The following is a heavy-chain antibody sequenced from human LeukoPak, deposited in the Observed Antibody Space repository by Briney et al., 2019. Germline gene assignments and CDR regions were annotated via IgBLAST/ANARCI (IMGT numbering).Heavy chain of an antibody. CDR2: IYSGGST. CDR1: GFTVSSNY. V-gene: IGHV3-53*01. Sequence: PGGSLRLSCAASGFTVSSNYMSWVRQAPGKGLEWVSVIYSGGSTYCADSVKGRFTISRDNSKNTLYLQMNSLRAEDTAVYYCARAHPGYSSSLGWFDPWGQGTLVTVSS. CDR3: ARAHPGYSSSLGWFDP. D-gene: IGHD6-13*01. J-gene: IGHJ5*02.